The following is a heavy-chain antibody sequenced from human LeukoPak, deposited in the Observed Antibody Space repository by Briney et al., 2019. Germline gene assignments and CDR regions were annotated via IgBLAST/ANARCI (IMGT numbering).Heavy chain of an antibody. CDR1: GGIFSSYA. CDR3: ARLGPHYGGNPDNWFDP. V-gene: IGHV1-69*13. CDR2: IIPIFGTP. Sequence: SVKVSFTASGGIFSSYAISWVRQAPGQGLEWMGGIIPIFGTPNYAQKFQGRVTITADESTSTAYMELISLRSEDTAVYYCARLGPHYGGNPDNWFDPWGQGTLVTVSS. D-gene: IGHD4-23*01. J-gene: IGHJ5*02.